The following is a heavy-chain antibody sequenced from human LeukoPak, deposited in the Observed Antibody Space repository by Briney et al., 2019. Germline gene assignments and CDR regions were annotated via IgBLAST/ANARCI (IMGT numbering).Heavy chain of an antibody. CDR2: IYYSGST. V-gene: IGHV4-39*07. CDR3: ARDARIGSSFDY. D-gene: IGHD1-14*01. J-gene: IGHJ4*02. Sequence: SETLSLTCTVSGGSISSSSYYWGWIRQPPGKGLEWIGSIYYSGSTYYNPSLKSRVTISVDTSKNQISLRLSSVTAADTAVYYCARDARIGSSFDYWGQGTLVTVSS. CDR1: GGSISSSSYY.